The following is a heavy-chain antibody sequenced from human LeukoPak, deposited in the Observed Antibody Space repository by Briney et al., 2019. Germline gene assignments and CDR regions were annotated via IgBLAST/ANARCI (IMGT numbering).Heavy chain of an antibody. V-gene: IGHV5-10-1*01. CDR1: GSIFTNYW. Sequence: GASLQISCYCSGSIFTNYWISWARQLPGKGLEWMGRINPSNSYSQYNPSFQGHVTFSVDKSIATVYLQWTTLRASDTAIYYCARGGWLDDYWGQGTLVTVSS. J-gene: IGHJ4*02. CDR2: INPSNSYS. D-gene: IGHD6-19*01. CDR3: ARGGWLDDY.